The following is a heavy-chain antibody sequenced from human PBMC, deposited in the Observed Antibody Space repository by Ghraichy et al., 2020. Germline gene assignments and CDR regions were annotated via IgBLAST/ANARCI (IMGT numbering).Heavy chain of an antibody. V-gene: IGHV4-59*11. CDR2: IFHTGAD. D-gene: IGHD1-26*01. CDR1: GDSITSHY. Sequence: SETLSLTCTVSGDSITSHYWSWIRQAPGKGLEWLGYIFHTGADNYNPSLSNRVSMTLDTSKNESSQRVDSVTTADTATYCCSRWEPGDFTGSNWFDPWGQGILVIVSS. J-gene: IGHJ5*02. CDR3: SRWEPGDFTGSNWFDP.